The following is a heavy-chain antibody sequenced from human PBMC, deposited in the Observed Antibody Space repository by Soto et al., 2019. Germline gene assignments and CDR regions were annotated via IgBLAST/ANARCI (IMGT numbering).Heavy chain of an antibody. V-gene: IGHV3-23*01. J-gene: IGHJ6*02. D-gene: IGHD6-19*01. CDR3: AKGLAVAGPYYYGMDV. CDR1: GFTFSSYA. Sequence: LRRSCAASGFTFSSYAMIWVRQAPGKGLEWVSSISGSGDYTYYADSVKGRFTISRDNSKNTLYLQMNSLRAEDTAVYYCAKGLAVAGPYYYGMDVWGQGTTVTVSS. CDR2: ISGSGDYT.